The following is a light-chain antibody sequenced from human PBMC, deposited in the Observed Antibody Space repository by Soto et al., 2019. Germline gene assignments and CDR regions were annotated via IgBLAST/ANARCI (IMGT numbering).Light chain of an antibody. J-gene: IGLJ2*01. Sequence: QSVLTQPPSASGTPGQRVTISCSGSSSNIGSNYVYWYQQLPGTAPKLLIYRNNQRPSGVPDRFSGSKSGTSASLAISVLRSEDEADYYCAAWDDSLSDVVFGGGTKLTVL. V-gene: IGLV1-47*01. CDR3: AAWDDSLSDVV. CDR1: SSNIGSNY. CDR2: RNN.